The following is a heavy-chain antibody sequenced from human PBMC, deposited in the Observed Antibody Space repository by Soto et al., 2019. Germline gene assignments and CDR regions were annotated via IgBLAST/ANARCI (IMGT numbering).Heavy chain of an antibody. J-gene: IGHJ3*02. CDR2: IWYDGSNK. CDR3: ARGRVGWFGVGSDAFDI. V-gene: IGHV3-33*01. CDR1: GFTFSSYG. D-gene: IGHD3-10*01. Sequence: PGGSLRLSCAASGFTFSSYGMHWVRQAPGKGLEWVAVIWYDGSNKYYADSVKGRFTISRDNSKNTLYLQMNSLRAEDTAVYYCARGRVGWFGVGSDAFDIWGQGTMVTVSS.